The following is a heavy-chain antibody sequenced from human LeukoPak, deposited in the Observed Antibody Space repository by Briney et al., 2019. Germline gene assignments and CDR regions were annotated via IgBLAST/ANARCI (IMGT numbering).Heavy chain of an antibody. Sequence: ASVKVSCKASGYTFTSYAMNWVRQAPGQGLEWMGWINTNTGNPTYAQGFTGRFVFSLDTSVSTAYLQISSLKAEDTAVYYCARRVTMVRGAVGDFDYWGQGTLVTISS. J-gene: IGHJ4*02. CDR3: ARRVTMVRGAVGDFDY. CDR2: INTNTGNP. CDR1: GYTFTSYA. D-gene: IGHD3-10*01. V-gene: IGHV7-4-1*02.